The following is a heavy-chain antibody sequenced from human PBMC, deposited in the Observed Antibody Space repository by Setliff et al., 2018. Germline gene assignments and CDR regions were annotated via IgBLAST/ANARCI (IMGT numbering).Heavy chain of an antibody. J-gene: IGHJ5*02. Sequence: GASVKVSCKASGYTFTSYAMNWVRQAPGQGLGWMGWINTNTGNPTYAQGFTGRFVFSLDTPVSTAYLQISSLKAEDTAVYYCARDLGMATGGWFDPWGQGTLVTVSS. D-gene: IGHD5-12*01. CDR1: GYTFTSYA. CDR2: INTNTGNP. CDR3: ARDLGMATGGWFDP. V-gene: IGHV7-4-1*02.